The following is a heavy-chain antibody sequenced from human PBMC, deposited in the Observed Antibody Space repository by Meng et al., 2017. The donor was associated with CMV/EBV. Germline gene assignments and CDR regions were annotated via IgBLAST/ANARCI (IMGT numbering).Heavy chain of an antibody. D-gene: IGHD3-22*01. CDR3: ARDLYDSSGYPAYGMDV. V-gene: IGHV4-4*07. Sequence: SETLSLTCTVSGGSISSYYWSWIRQPAGKGLEWTGRIYTSGSTNYNPSLKSRVTMSVDTSKNQFSLKLSSVTAADTAVYYCARDLYDSSGYPAYGMDVWGQGTTVTVSS. CDR1: GGSISSYY. J-gene: IGHJ6*02. CDR2: IYTSGST.